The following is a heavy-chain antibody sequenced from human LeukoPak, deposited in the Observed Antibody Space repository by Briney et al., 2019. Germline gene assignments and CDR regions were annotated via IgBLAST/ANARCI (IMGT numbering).Heavy chain of an antibody. CDR3: AKVDTDGYCGGDCSFDFDY. CDR2: ISSSGINT. J-gene: IGHJ4*02. D-gene: IGHD2-21*02. V-gene: IGHV3-48*01. Sequence: GGSLRLSCAASGFTFSSYSMNWVRQAPGKGLEWVSYISSSGINTYYADSVKGRFTISRDNSKNTLYLQMNSLRAEDTAVYYCAKVDTDGYCGGDCSFDFDYWGQGTLVTVSS. CDR1: GFTFSSYS.